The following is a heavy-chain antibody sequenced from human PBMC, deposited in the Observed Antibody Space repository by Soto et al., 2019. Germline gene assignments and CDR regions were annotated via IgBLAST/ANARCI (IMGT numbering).Heavy chain of an antibody. D-gene: IGHD3-22*01. J-gene: IGHJ5*01. CDR2: LNWRGDNV. Sequence: GGSLRLSCTASGFAFDRFAMHWVRQIPGEGLQWVAGLNWRGDNVAYADSVKGRFTISRNNAEKSLSLQMSSLRPEDTGLYYCAKDRYDISWYEVALDSWGHGIPV. CDR1: GFAFDRFA. CDR3: AKDRYDISWYEVALDS. V-gene: IGHV3-9*01.